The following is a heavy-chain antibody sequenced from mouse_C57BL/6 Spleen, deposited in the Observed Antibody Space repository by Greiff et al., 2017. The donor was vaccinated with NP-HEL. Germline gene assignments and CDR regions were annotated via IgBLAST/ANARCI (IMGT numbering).Heavy chain of an antibody. CDR2: IYPGSGST. CDR1: GYTFTSYW. J-gene: IGHJ4*01. CDR3: AQIYYDYEENYAMDY. Sequence: QVQLQQSGAELVKPGASVKMSCKASGYTFTSYWITWVKQRPGQGLEWIGDIYPGSGSTNYNEKFKSKATLTVDTSSSTAYMQLSSLTSEDSAVYYCAQIYYDYEENYAMDYWGQGTSVTVSS. D-gene: IGHD2-4*01. V-gene: IGHV1-55*01.